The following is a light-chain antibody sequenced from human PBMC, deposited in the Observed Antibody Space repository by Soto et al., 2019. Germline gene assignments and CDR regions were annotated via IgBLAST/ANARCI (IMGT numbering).Light chain of an antibody. CDR1: SSDVGSHNL. CDR2: EVS. CDR3: SSYTSSSTLV. V-gene: IGLV2-14*02. Sequence: QSVLTQPASVSESPGQSITISCTGTSSDVGSHNLVSWYQQYSDKAPKLMIYEVSNRPSGVSNRFSGSKSGNTASLTISGLQAEDEADYYCSSYTSSSTLVFGTGTKV. J-gene: IGLJ1*01.